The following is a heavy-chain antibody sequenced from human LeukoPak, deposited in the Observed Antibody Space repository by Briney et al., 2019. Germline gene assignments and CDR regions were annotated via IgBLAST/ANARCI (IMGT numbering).Heavy chain of an antibody. J-gene: IGHJ4*02. D-gene: IGHD3-10*01. CDR1: EFTFSNYW. Sequence: PGGSLRLSCAASEFTFSNYWMTWVRQAPGKGLEWVADINEDGSRIYSLDSVKGRFTISRDNAKNSLSLQLNTLRAEDTAVYYCARWSHVSGRWFLDNWGRGTLVSVSS. CDR3: ARWSHVSGRWFLDN. V-gene: IGHV3-7*05. CDR2: INEDGSRI.